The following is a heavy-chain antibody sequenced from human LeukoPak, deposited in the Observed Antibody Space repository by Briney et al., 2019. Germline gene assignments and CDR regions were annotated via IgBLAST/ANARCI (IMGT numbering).Heavy chain of an antibody. CDR3: AKGRDGYNFFDY. V-gene: IGHV3-9*03. D-gene: IGHD5-24*01. CDR1: GFTFDDYA. Sequence: SLRLSCAASGFTFDDYAMHWVRHAPGKGLEWVSGISWNSGSIGYADSVKGRFTISRDNAKNSLYLQMNSLRAEDMALYYCAKGRDGYNFFDYWGQGTLVTVSS. CDR2: ISWNSGSI. J-gene: IGHJ4*02.